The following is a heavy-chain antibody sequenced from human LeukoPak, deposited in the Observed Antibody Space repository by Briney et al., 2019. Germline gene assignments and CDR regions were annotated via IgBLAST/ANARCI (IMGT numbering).Heavy chain of an antibody. J-gene: IGHJ4*02. CDR2: IKGGGGDP. D-gene: IGHD2-21*02. Sequence: GGSLRLSCAASGFTFSTYAMGWVRQAPGEGLEWVSSIKGGGGDPFYADSVRGRFTISRDKSKNTLYLQLNSLRPEDTAVYFCAQGGHDFNPFYYWGQGTLVTVTS. V-gene: IGHV3-23*01. CDR3: AQGGHDFNPFYY. CDR1: GFTFSTYA.